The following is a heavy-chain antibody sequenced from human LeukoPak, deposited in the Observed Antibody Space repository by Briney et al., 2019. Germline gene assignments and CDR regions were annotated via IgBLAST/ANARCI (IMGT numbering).Heavy chain of an antibody. CDR1: GFTFSSYS. Sequence: GGSLRLSCAASGFTFSSYSMNWVRQAPGKGLEWVSSIRSSSSYIYYADSVKGRFTISRDNAKNSLYLQMNSLRAEDTAVYYCAKDRSYGSGRSYYFDYWGQGTLVTVSS. J-gene: IGHJ4*02. CDR3: AKDRSYGSGRSYYFDY. V-gene: IGHV3-21*01. CDR2: IRSSSSYI. D-gene: IGHD3-10*01.